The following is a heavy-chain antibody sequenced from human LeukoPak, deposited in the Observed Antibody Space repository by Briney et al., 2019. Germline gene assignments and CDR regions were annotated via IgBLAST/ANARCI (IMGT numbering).Heavy chain of an antibody. CDR3: ARGIAVAGTRDAFDI. CDR1: GFTFSSYS. Sequence: GGSLRLSCAASGFTFSSYSMNWVRQAPGKGLEWVSSISSSSSYIYYADSVKGRFTISRDNAKNSLYLQMNSLRAEDTAVYYCARGIAVAGTRDAFDIWGPGTMVTVSS. CDR2: ISSSSSYI. V-gene: IGHV3-21*01. D-gene: IGHD6-19*01. J-gene: IGHJ3*02.